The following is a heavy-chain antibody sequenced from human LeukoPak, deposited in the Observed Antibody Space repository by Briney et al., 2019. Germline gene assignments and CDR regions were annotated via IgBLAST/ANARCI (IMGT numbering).Heavy chain of an antibody. CDR1: GFTFTKHW. D-gene: IGHD5-12*01. V-gene: IGHV3-7*03. Sequence: GGSLRLSCAASGFTFTKHWMSSVRQAPGKGREWVANIKRDGREKNYVDSVKGRFSISRDNVKTSLHLQMNSLRAEDTAVSYCERVCVRGLTECVDYWGQGTLVTVSS. CDR3: ERVCVRGLTECVDY. J-gene: IGHJ4*02. CDR2: IKRDGREK.